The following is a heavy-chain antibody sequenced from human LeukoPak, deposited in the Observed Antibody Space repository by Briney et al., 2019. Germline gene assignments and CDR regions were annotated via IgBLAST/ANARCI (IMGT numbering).Heavy chain of an antibody. Sequence: QPGGSLRLSCAASGFNFNSYWMHWVRQAPGKGLVWVSCINGDGSNTRYADSVKGRFTISRDNAKNTLYLQVNSLRAEGTAVYYCARTPRLDYWGQGTLVTVSS. V-gene: IGHV3-74*01. CDR1: GFNFNSYW. CDR2: INGDGSNT. J-gene: IGHJ4*02. CDR3: ARTPRLDY.